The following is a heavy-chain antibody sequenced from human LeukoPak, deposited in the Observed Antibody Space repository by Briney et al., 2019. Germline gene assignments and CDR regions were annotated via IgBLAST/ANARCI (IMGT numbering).Heavy chain of an antibody. Sequence: SETLSLTCTVPGGSISSSSYYWGWIRQPPGKGLEWIGSIYYSGSTYYNPSLKSRVTISVDTSKNQFSLKLSSVTAADTAVYYCARRYHAGYSSSQYYFDYWGQGTLVTVSS. CDR1: GGSISSSSYY. V-gene: IGHV4-39*01. J-gene: IGHJ4*02. D-gene: IGHD6-13*01. CDR2: IYYSGST. CDR3: ARRYHAGYSSSQYYFDY.